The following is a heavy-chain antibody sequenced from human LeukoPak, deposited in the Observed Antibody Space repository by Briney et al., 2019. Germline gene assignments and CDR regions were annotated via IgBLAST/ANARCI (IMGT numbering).Heavy chain of an antibody. Sequence: GGSLRLSCAASGFTFDIYAMTWVRQAPGKGLEWVSAISGSGGSTYYADSVKGRVTISRDNSKNTLYLQMNSLSAEDTAVYYCAKDSVIRCLEWLPHYYMDVWGKGTTVTVSS. CDR3: AKDSVIRCLEWLPHYYMDV. CDR2: ISGSGGST. CDR1: GFTFDIYA. V-gene: IGHV3-23*01. D-gene: IGHD3-3*01. J-gene: IGHJ6*03.